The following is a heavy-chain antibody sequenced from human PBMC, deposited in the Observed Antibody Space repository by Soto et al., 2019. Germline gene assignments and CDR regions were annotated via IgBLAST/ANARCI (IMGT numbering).Heavy chain of an antibody. CDR3: ARILCSSTSCYTFDY. CDR1: GFTFSSYW. CDR2: MRQDGSEN. V-gene: IGHV3-7*03. D-gene: IGHD2-2*02. Sequence: GGSLRLSCAASGFTFSSYWMSWVRQAPGKGLEWVANMRQDGSENYYVDSVKGRFTISRDNAKNSLYLQMNTLRAEDTAVYYCARILCSSTSCYTFDYWGQGTLVTVSS. J-gene: IGHJ4*02.